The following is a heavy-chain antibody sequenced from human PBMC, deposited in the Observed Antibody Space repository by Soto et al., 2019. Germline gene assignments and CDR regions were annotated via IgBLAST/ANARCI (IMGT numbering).Heavy chain of an antibody. D-gene: IGHD3-10*01. CDR2: IIPMYGPA. Sequence: QVPLVQSGAEVKKPGSSVTVSCKAYGGPFSSYAIHWVRQAPGQGIEWMGGIIPMYGPAKYAQRFQGRVTITAEESTTAVYLEPTSLTSQDTAVYYCARVTSLVRGVIDNWFDPWGHGTLVTVSS. J-gene: IGHJ5*02. CDR1: GGPFSSYA. V-gene: IGHV1-69*01. CDR3: ARVTSLVRGVIDNWFDP.